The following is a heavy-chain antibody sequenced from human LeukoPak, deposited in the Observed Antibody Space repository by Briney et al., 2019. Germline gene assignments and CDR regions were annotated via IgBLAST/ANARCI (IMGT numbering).Heavy chain of an antibody. CDR1: HYSISSDYY. V-gene: IGHV4-38-2*01. CDR2: IYQTGST. D-gene: IGHD2-2*02. J-gene: IGHJ4*02. CDR3: ARHIRGTYFLYYFYS. Sequence: PSETLSLTCAVSHYSISSDYYWGWIRQPPGKGLEWIGSIYQTGSTSYNPSLQSRVTISVDTSKNQFSLKLSSVTAADTAVYYCARHIRGTYFLYYFYSWGQGTLVTVSS.